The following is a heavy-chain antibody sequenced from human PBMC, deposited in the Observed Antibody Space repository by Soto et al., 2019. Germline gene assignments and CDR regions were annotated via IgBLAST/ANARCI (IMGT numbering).Heavy chain of an antibody. Sequence: EVQLVESGGGLVKPGGSLRLSCAASGFTFSSYSMNWVRQAPGKGLEWVSSISSSSSYIYYADSVKGRFTISRDNAKNTMYLQMNSLRAEDRAVYYCARVKSIAARTYYYGMDVLGQGTTVTVSS. CDR2: ISSSSSYI. CDR3: ARVKSIAARTYYYGMDV. J-gene: IGHJ6*02. D-gene: IGHD6-6*01. V-gene: IGHV3-21*01. CDR1: GFTFSSYS.